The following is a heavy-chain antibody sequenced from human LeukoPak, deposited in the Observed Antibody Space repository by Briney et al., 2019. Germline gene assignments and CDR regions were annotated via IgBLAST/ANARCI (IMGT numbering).Heavy chain of an antibody. CDR3: ARIGDSSGYYVY. V-gene: IGHV3-23*01. J-gene: IGHJ4*02. CDR2: ISGSGGST. Sequence: GGSLRLSCAASGFTFSSYGMSWVRQAPGKGLEWVSAISGSGGSTYYADSVKGRFTISRDNAKNSLYLQMNSLRAEDTAVYYCARIGDSSGYYVYWGQGTLVTVSS. CDR1: GFTFSSYG. D-gene: IGHD3-22*01.